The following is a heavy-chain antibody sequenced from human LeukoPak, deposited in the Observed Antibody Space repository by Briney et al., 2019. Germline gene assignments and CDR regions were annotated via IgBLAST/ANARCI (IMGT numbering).Heavy chain of an antibody. CDR2: ISDSGSTK. J-gene: IGHJ4*02. D-gene: IGHD2-15*01. V-gene: IGHV3-11*04. CDR1: GFTFSDYY. CDR3: VRQDCSGGSCYLDY. Sequence: PGGSLRLSCAASGFTFSDYYMSWIRQAPGKGLEWISYISDSGSTKYYADSVKGRFTISRDSSKNTLYLQMNSLRTEDTAVYYCVRQDCSGGSCYLDYWGQGTLVTVSS.